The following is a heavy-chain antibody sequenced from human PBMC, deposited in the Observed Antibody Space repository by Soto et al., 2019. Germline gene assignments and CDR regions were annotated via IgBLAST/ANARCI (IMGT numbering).Heavy chain of an antibody. CDR3: ARSVFRGVLVTKSFDS. CDR1: GGSISSGGHY. J-gene: IGHJ4*02. CDR2: IYYSGST. V-gene: IGHV4-31*03. Sequence: SETLSLTCTVSGGSISSGGHYWNWIRQHPGKGLEWIGYIYYSGSTNYNPSLKSRVTISVNTSKNQFSLKLTSVTAADTAVYYCARSVFRGVLVTKSFDSWGQGTLVTVSS. D-gene: IGHD3-10*01.